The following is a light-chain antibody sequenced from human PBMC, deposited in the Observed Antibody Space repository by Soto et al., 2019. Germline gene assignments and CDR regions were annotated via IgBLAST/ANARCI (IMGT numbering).Light chain of an antibody. CDR3: QQSQTTPPQT. CDR2: DAS. V-gene: IGKV1-39*01. CDR1: QSISSY. J-gene: IGKJ1*01. Sequence: DIPMTQSPSSLSASLGDRATITCRASQSISSYLDWYQQKPGKAPKLLIYDASTMATGIPVRFSGSGSGTEFNLTISSLKPQDFATYYCQQSQTTPPQTFGQGTKVDIK.